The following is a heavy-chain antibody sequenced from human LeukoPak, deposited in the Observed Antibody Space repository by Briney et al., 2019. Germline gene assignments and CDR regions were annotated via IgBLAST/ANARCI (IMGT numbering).Heavy chain of an antibody. V-gene: IGHV3-33*01. Sequence: GRSLRLSCAASGFTFSSYGMHWVRQAPGKGLEWVAVIWYDGSNKYYADSAKGRFTISRDNSKNTLYLQMNSLRAEDTAVYYCAREELELRGWYFDLWGRGTLVTVSS. CDR3: AREELELRGWYFDL. D-gene: IGHD1-7*01. J-gene: IGHJ2*01. CDR1: GFTFSSYG. CDR2: IWYDGSNK.